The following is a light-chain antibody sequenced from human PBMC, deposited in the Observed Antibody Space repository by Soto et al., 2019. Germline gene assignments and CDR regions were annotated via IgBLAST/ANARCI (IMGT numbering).Light chain of an antibody. V-gene: IGKV3-15*01. CDR3: QHYNNWPPMFT. J-gene: IGKJ3*01. Sequence: EIVMTQSPATLSVPPGERATLFCRASQTISSNLGWYQQKPGQAPRLLIYGASTRATGIPARFGGSGAGTEFTLTISSLQSEDSAVYYCQHYNNWPPMFTFGPGTKVDVK. CDR2: GAS. CDR1: QTISSN.